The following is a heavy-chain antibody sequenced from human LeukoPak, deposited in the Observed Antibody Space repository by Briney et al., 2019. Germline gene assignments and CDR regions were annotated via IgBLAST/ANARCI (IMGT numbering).Heavy chain of an antibody. D-gene: IGHD1-26*01. CDR1: GYSFTSYW. J-gene: IGHJ4*02. V-gene: IGHV5-51*01. CDR2: IYPGDSDT. CDR3: ARREASPHFDY. Sequence: GESLKISCKGSGYSFTSYWIGWVRQMPGKGLEWMGIIYPGDSDTRYSPSFQGQVTISADKSISTAYLQWSSQKASDTAMCYCARREASPHFDYWGQGTLVTVSS.